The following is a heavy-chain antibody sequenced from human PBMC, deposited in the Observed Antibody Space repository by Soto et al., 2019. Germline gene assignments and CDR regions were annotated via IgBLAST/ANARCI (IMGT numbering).Heavy chain of an antibody. J-gene: IGHJ4*01. D-gene: IGHD3-10*01. CDR1: GFSLTTNGEG. CDR2: IYWDDDK. V-gene: IGHV2-5*02. Sequence: QITLKESGPTLVKPPQTLTLTCTFSGFSLTTNGEGVGWIRQPPGKALEWLGVIYWDDDKRYSPSLRSRLTITKDTSKNQVVLTMTNMDPVDTATYYCAHRRGGSGSYYQLDYWGHGTLVTVSS. CDR3: AHRRGGSGSYYQLDY.